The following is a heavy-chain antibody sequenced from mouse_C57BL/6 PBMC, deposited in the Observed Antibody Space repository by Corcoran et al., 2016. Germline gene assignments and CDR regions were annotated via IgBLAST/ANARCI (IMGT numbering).Heavy chain of an antibody. J-gene: IGHJ2*01. D-gene: IGHD1-1*01. Sequence: QIQLVQSGPELKKPGETVKISCKASGYTFTTYGMSWVKQAPGKGLKWMGWINTYSGVPTYAEEFKGRFAFSLETSASTAYLQINNLKNEDTATYFLGILDYWGQGTTLTVSS. CDR3: GILDY. CDR1: GYTFTTYG. CDR2: INTYSGVP. V-gene: IGHV9-3*01.